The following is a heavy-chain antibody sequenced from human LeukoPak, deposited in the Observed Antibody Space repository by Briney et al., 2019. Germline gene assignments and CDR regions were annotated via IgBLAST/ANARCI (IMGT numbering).Heavy chain of an antibody. V-gene: IGHV1-69*04. CDR1: GGTFSSYT. Sequence: SSVKVSCKASGGTFSSYTISWVRQAPGQGLEWMGRIIPILGIANYAQKFQGRVTITADKSTSTAYMELSSLRSEDTAVYYCARDGTQYYYDSSGYYCFDPWGQGTLVTVSS. CDR2: IIPILGIA. J-gene: IGHJ5*02. D-gene: IGHD3-22*01. CDR3: ARDGTQYYYDSSGYYCFDP.